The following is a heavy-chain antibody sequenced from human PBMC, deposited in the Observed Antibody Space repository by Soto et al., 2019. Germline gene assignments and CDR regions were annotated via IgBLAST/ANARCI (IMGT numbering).Heavy chain of an antibody. CDR1: GAAHSSGGYF. CDR3: TREQSDDNYFDP. D-gene: IGHD6-19*01. Sequence: QVKLQQSGPGLVKPSETLSLTCTVSGAAHSSGGYFYTWVRQPPGKGLEWLGYIYYSGGTNYNPSLKSRVTISLDKSKSQFSLRLISVTAADTAVYYCTREQSDDNYFDPWGQGTLVTVSS. J-gene: IGHJ5*02. V-gene: IGHV4-61*08. CDR2: IYYSGGT.